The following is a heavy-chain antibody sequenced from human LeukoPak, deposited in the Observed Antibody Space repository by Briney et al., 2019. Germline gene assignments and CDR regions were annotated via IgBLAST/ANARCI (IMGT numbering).Heavy chain of an antibody. V-gene: IGHV3-30*03. J-gene: IGHJ3*02. Sequence: SGGSLRLSCAASGFTFSSYGMHWVRQAPGKGLEWVAVISYDGSNKYYADSVKGRFTISRDNSKNTLYLQMNSLRAEDTAVYYCATLPGIAAAGTRRTYDAFDIWGQGTMVTVSS. CDR2: ISYDGSNK. CDR1: GFTFSSYG. CDR3: ATLPGIAAAGTRRTYDAFDI. D-gene: IGHD6-13*01.